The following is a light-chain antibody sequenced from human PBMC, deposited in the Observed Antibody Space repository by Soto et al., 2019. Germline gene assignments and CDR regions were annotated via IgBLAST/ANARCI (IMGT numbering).Light chain of an antibody. V-gene: IGLV2-14*01. CDR3: SSYTRSSTDV. CDR2: DVS. CDR1: SSDVGGYNY. J-gene: IGLJ1*01. Sequence: QSALTQPASVSGSPGQSIIISCTGISSDVGGYNYVAWYQQHPGKAPKFMIYDVSNRPSGVSNRFSGSKSGNTASLTISGLQAEDEADYYCSSYTRSSTDVFGTGTKLTVL.